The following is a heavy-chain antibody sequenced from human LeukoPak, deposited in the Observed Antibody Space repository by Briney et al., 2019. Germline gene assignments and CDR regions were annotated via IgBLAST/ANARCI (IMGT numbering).Heavy chain of an antibody. Sequence: KPSETLSLTCTVSGGSISSGSYYWTWIRQPAGKGLEWIGRIYATGSTNCNPSLKSRVTISIDTSKNQFSLKLSSVTAADTAVYYCAGEVRARDGYNYGGSDYWGQGTLVTVSS. J-gene: IGHJ4*02. CDR2: IYATGST. D-gene: IGHD5-24*01. CDR1: GGSISSGSYY. CDR3: AGEVRARDGYNYGGSDY. V-gene: IGHV4-61*02.